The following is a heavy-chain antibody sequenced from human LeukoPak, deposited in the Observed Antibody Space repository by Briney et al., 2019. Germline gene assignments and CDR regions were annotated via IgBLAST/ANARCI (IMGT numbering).Heavy chain of an antibody. J-gene: IGHJ3*02. Sequence: GGSLRLSCAASGFTFSSYGMNWVRQAPGKGLEWVSSISSSSSYIYYADSVKGRFTISRGNAKNSLYLQMNSLRAEDTAVYYCARNWVYYDFWSAPDDAFDIWGQGTMVTVSS. V-gene: IGHV3-21*01. CDR3: ARNWVYYDFWSAPDDAFDI. D-gene: IGHD3-3*01. CDR2: ISSSSSYI. CDR1: GFTFSSYG.